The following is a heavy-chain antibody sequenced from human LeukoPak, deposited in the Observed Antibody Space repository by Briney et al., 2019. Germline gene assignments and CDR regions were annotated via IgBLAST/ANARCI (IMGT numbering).Heavy chain of an antibody. CDR3: ARGHCSSTSCSSRYYYYMDV. CDR2: IIPILGIA. J-gene: IGHJ6*03. V-gene: IGHV1-69*04. D-gene: IGHD2-2*01. CDR1: GYTFTSYD. Sequence: ASVKVSCKASGYTFTSYDINWVRQAPGQGLEWMGRIIPILGIANYAQRFQGRVTITADKSTSTAYMELSSLRSEDTAVYYCARGHCSSTSCSSRYYYYMDVWGKGTTVTVSS.